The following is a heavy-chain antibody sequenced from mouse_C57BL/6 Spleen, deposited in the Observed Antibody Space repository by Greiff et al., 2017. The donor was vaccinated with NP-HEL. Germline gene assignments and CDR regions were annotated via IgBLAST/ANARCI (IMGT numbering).Heavy chain of an antibody. CDR2: ISSGGSYT. V-gene: IGHV5-6*01. CDR1: GFTFSSYG. CDR3: ARQGVLSWFAY. Sequence: EVQVVESGGDLVKPGGSLKLSCAASGFTFSSYGMSWVRQTPDKRLEWVATISSGGSYTYYPDSVKGRFTISRDNAKNTLYLQMSSLKSEDTAMYYCARQGVLSWFAYWGQGTLVTVSA. J-gene: IGHJ3*01.